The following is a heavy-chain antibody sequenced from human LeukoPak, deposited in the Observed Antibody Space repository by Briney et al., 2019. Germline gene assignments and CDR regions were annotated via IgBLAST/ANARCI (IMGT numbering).Heavy chain of an antibody. CDR3: AREWCSSTSCYANWFDP. J-gene: IGHJ5*02. D-gene: IGHD2-2*01. V-gene: IGHV1-69*04. CDR2: IIPILGIA. Sequence: ASVKVSCKASGGTFSSYAISWVRQAPGQGLEWMGRIIPILGIANYAQKFQGRVTITADKSTSTACMELSSLRSEDTAVYYCAREWCSSTSCYANWFDPWGQGTLVTVSS. CDR1: GGTFSSYA.